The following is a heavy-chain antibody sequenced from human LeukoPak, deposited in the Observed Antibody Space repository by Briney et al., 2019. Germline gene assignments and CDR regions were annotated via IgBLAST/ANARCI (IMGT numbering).Heavy chain of an antibody. Sequence: ASVKVSCKASGGTFSSYVINWVRQAPGQGLEWMGGIIPIFGTANYAQKFQGRVTITADKSTSTAYMELSSLRSEDTAVYYCARDSAITIFGVVGIDYWGQGTLVTVSS. CDR1: GGTFSSYV. CDR2: IIPIFGTA. D-gene: IGHD3-3*01. J-gene: IGHJ4*02. V-gene: IGHV1-69*06. CDR3: ARDSAITIFGVVGIDY.